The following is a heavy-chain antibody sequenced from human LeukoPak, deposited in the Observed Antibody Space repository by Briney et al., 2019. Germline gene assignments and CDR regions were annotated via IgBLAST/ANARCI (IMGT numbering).Heavy chain of an antibody. CDR1: GYTFTNYD. CDR2: MNPNSGNT. D-gene: IGHD1-26*01. Sequence: GASVKVSCKASGYTFTNYDINWVRQATGQGLEWMGWMNPNSGNTGYAQKFQGRVTMTKNTSITTAYMDQSGLTSEDTAVNYCARALSCPTEFNYYMDVWGRGTTVTVSS. J-gene: IGHJ6*03. CDR3: ARALSCPTEFNYYMDV. V-gene: IGHV1-8*01.